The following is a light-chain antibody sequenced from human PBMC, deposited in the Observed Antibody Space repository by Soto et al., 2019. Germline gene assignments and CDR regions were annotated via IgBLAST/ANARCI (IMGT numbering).Light chain of an antibody. Sequence: QSALTQPASVSGSPGQSITISCTGTSSDVGAYNFVSWYQQHPGKAPKLIIYEVNNRPSGVSNRFSGSKSGKTASLTISGLQPEDEADYYCSSYTSDSPWVFGGGTKLTVL. CDR2: EVN. CDR3: SSYTSDSPWV. V-gene: IGLV2-14*01. CDR1: SSDVGAYNF. J-gene: IGLJ3*02.